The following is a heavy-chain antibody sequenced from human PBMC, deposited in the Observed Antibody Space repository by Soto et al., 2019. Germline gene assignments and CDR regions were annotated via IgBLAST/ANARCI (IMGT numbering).Heavy chain of an antibody. Sequence: SETLSLTCTVSGGSLSGGDNYWSWIRQLPGKGLEWIGHIHYGGSTYYSPSFKSRVILSVDTSKSQFSLNLTSATATDTAVYFCARESGPGSFDWFDAWGQGTPVTVSS. V-gene: IGHV4-30-4*01. CDR3: ARESGPGSFDWFDA. CDR2: IHYGGST. D-gene: IGHD1-26*01. J-gene: IGHJ5*02. CDR1: GGSLSGGDNY.